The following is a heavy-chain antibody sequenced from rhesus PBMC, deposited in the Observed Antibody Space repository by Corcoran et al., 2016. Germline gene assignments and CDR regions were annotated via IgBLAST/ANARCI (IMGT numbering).Heavy chain of an antibody. CDR2: IHGGSGST. Sequence: QVQLQESGPGLVQPSETLSLPCAVSGGSISRNYLSWIRQSPVNGMEWIGYIHGGSGSTSYKPSLKSRVTISTDTSKNKVSLRLTSVTAADTAVYYCARLQFLEGLLQEFDSWGQGVLVTVSS. D-gene: IGHD3-3*01. CDR3: ARLQFLEGLLQEFDS. J-gene: IGHJ4*01. CDR1: GGSISRNY. V-gene: IGHV4-147*01.